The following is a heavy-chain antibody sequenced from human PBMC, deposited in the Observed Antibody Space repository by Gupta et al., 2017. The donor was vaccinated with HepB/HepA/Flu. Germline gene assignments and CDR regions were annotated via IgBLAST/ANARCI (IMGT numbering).Heavy chain of an antibody. CDR2: INQDGGEK. CDR3: VQLIDVDY. Sequence: EVQLVESGGGLVQPGGSLRLSCTVSGFTFSTYWMTWVRQSPGKGLEWVANINQDGGEKDYVDSVKGRFTISRENAKNSLYMKMNSLRAEDTAIDYCVQLIDVDYGGQGTLVTVSS. CDR1: GFTFSTYW. V-gene: IGHV3-7*01. J-gene: IGHJ4*02. D-gene: IGHD1-1*01.